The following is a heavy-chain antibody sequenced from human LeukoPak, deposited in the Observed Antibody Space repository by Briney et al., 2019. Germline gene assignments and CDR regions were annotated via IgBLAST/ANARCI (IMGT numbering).Heavy chain of an antibody. CDR1: GFTFSSYW. CDR3: ARETNYDFWSGHLNYYYYYMAV. CDR2: IKQDGSEK. Sequence: GGSLRLSCAASGFTFSSYWMSWVRQAPGKGLEWVANIKQDGSEKYYVDSVKGRFTISRDNAKNSLYLQMNSLRAEDTAVYYCARETNYDFWSGHLNYYYYYMAVWGKGTTVTVSS. V-gene: IGHV3-7*01. D-gene: IGHD3-3*01. J-gene: IGHJ6*03.